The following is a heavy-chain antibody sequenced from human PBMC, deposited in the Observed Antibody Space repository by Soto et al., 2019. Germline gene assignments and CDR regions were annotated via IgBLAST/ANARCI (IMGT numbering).Heavy chain of an antibody. CDR2: VYFSGST. CDR3: ASLPTVTRCFDY. V-gene: IGHV4-61*01. CDR1: GGNVSSTSYY. D-gene: IGHD4-17*01. Sequence: SSETLSLTSTVSGGNVSSTSYYWGWIRQPPGKGLEWIGYVYFSGSTNYNPSLKSRVTISVDTSKNQFSLKLSSVTAADTAVYYCASLPTVTRCFDYWGQGTLVTVSS. J-gene: IGHJ4*02.